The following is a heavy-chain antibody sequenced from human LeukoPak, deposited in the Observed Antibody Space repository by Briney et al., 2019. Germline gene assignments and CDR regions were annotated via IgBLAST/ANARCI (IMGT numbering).Heavy chain of an antibody. CDR3: AFIAARHPFDY. J-gene: IGHJ4*02. V-gene: IGHV1-46*03. D-gene: IGHD6-6*01. Sequence: ASVEVSCKASGYTFTDYYMHWVRQAPGQGLEWMGIINPSGGSTGYAQKFQGRVTMTRDTSTSTVYMELSSLRSEDTAVYYCAFIAARHPFDYWGQGTLVTVSS. CDR2: INPSGGST. CDR1: GYTFTDYY.